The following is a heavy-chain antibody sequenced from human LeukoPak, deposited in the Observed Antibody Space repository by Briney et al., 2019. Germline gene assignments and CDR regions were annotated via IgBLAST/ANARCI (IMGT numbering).Heavy chain of an antibody. CDR1: GFTFRGYT. Sequence: GGSLRLSCAASGFTFRGYTMNWLRQAPGKALEWLTSISSSSSYIYYADCVKGRFTISRDNSKNMLYLQMNSLRAEDPAVYYCARDIESSDYYYGMDVWGQGPTVTVSS. V-gene: IGHV3-21*01. D-gene: IGHD3-16*02. CDR2: ISSSSSYI. J-gene: IGHJ6*02. CDR3: ARDIESSDYYYGMDV.